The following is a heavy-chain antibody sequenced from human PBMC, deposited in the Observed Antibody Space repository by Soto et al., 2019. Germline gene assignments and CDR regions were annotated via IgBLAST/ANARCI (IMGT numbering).Heavy chain of an antibody. CDR3: ARDIVVVPAAMKGYYYYYMDV. V-gene: IGHV2-70*11. Sequence: DSGPTLVNPTQTLTLTCTFSGFSLSTSGMCVSWIRQPPGKALEWLARIDWDDDKYYSTSLKTRLTISKDTSKNQVVLTMTNMDPVDTATYYCARDIVVVPAAMKGYYYYYMDVWGKGTTVTVSS. D-gene: IGHD2-2*01. CDR2: IDWDDDK. CDR1: GFSLSTSGMC. J-gene: IGHJ6*03.